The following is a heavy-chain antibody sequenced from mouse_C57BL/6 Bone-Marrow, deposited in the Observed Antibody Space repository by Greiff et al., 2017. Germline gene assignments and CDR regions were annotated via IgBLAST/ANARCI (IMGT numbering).Heavy chain of an antibody. Sequence: EVQLQQSGAELVKPGASVKLSCTASGFNITDYYMHWVKQRPEQGLEWIGRIDPEDGGTKYAPKFQGKATLTADTSSNTAYLQLSNLTSEDTAVYDWARGYGSSPFAYWGQGTPVTVSA. D-gene: IGHD1-1*01. CDR3: ARGYGSSPFAY. CDR1: GFNITDYY. CDR2: IDPEDGGT. J-gene: IGHJ3*01. V-gene: IGHV14-2*01.